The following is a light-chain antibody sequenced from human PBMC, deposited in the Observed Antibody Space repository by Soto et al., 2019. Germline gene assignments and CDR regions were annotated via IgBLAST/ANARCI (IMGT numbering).Light chain of an antibody. Sequence: QSALTQPPSASGSPGQSVTISCTGTSSDVGGYNYVSWYQQHPGKAPKLMIYEVSKWPAGVTNRFSGSKSGNTASLTVSGLQAEDEADYYCSSYAGSNNLVFGGGTKVTVL. CDR3: SSYAGSNNLV. J-gene: IGLJ2*01. CDR2: EVS. V-gene: IGLV2-8*01. CDR1: SSDVGGYNY.